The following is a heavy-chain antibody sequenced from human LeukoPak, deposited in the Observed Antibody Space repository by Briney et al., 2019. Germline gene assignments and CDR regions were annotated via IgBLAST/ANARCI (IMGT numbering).Heavy chain of an antibody. V-gene: IGHV3-9*03. CDR3: AKDIDATVTNAFDI. D-gene: IGHD4-17*01. Sequence: GGSLRLSCAASGFTFDDYAMHWVRQAPGKGLEWVSGISWNSGSIGYADSVKGRFTISRDNAKNSLYLQMNSLRAEDMALYYCAKDIDATVTNAFDIWGQGTMVTVSS. CDR1: GFTFDDYA. J-gene: IGHJ3*02. CDR2: ISWNSGSI.